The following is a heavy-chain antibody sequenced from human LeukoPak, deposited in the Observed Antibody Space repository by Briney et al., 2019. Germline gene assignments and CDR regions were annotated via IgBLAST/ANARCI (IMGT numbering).Heavy chain of an antibody. CDR1: GGSFSGYY. J-gene: IGHJ6*02. CDR2: INHSGST. CDR3: ARVRYDFWSGYLRHYYGMDV. D-gene: IGHD3-3*01. V-gene: IGHV4-34*01. Sequence: PSETLSLTCAVYGGSFSGYYWSWIRQPPGKGLEWIGVINHSGSTNYNPSLKSRVTISVDTSKNQFSLKLSSVTADTAVYYCARVRYDFWSGYLRHYYGMDVWGQGTTVTVSS.